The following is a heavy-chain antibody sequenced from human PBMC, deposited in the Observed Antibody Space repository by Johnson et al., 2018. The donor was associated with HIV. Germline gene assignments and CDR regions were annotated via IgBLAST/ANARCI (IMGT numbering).Heavy chain of an antibody. CDR3: AKTLGYDSSGYHDGFDI. J-gene: IGHJ3*02. V-gene: IGHV3-30-3*02. Sequence: QVQLVESGGGLVQPGGSLRLSCAASGFTFSSYAMHWVRQAPGQGLEWVAVISYDGSNKYYADSVQGRFTISRDNSKNTVYLQMNSLRPEDTAVYYCAKTLGYDSSGYHDGFDIWAQGTMVTVSS. D-gene: IGHD3-22*01. CDR2: ISYDGSNK. CDR1: GFTFSSYA.